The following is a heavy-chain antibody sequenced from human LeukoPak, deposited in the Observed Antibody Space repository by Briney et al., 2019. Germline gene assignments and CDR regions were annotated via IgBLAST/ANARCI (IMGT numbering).Heavy chain of an antibody. CDR3: ARGPITIFGVVIPGDDAFDI. CDR2: INHSGST. Sequence: SETLSLTCAVYGGSFSGYYWSWIRQPPGKGLEWIGEINHSGSTNYNPSLKSRVTISVDTSKNQFSLKLSSVTAADTAVYYCARGPITIFGVVIPGDDAFDIWGQGTMVTVSS. CDR1: GGSFSGYY. V-gene: IGHV4-34*01. D-gene: IGHD3-3*01. J-gene: IGHJ3*02.